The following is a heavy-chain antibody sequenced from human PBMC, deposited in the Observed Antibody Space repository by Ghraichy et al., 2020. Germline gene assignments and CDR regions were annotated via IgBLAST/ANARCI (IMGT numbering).Heavy chain of an antibody. CDR1: GGSFSAYY. J-gene: IGHJ6*02. V-gene: IGHV4-34*01. CDR3: ARVYLGELGDDYYYYAMDV. D-gene: IGHD3-16*01. CDR2: INHRGRT. Sequence: SETLSLTCAVYGGSFSAYYWSWIRQPPGKGLEWIGEINHRGRTKYNSSLKSRITISVDTSKTQFSLKLSSVTAADTAVYYCARVYLGELGDDYYYYAMDVWGQGTTVTVSS.